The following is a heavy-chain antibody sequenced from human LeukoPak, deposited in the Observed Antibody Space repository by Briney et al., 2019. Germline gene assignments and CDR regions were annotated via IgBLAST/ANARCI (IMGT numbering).Heavy chain of an antibody. Sequence: GGSLRLSCAASGFTFSDAWMSWVRQAPGKGLEWVSYITNNGSTIYYADSVKGRFTISRDKAENSLYLQMNSLRAEDTAIYYCARDQWLAYYYHGMDVWGQGTTVTVSS. J-gene: IGHJ6*02. V-gene: IGHV3-11*04. CDR1: GFTFSDAW. D-gene: IGHD6-19*01. CDR3: ARDQWLAYYYHGMDV. CDR2: ITNNGSTI.